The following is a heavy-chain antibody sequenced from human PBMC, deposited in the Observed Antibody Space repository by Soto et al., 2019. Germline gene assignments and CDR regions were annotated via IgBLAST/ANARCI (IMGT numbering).Heavy chain of an antibody. Sequence: HPGGSLRLSCAASGFTFSSYGMHWVRQAPGKGLEWVAVIWYDGSNKYYADSVKGRFTISRDNSKNTLYLQMNSLRAEDTAVYYCARTYYDFWSGYYSPTGPGWFDPWGRGTLVTVSS. D-gene: IGHD3-3*01. CDR2: IWYDGSNK. V-gene: IGHV3-33*01. J-gene: IGHJ5*02. CDR3: ARTYYDFWSGYYSPTGPGWFDP. CDR1: GFTFSSYG.